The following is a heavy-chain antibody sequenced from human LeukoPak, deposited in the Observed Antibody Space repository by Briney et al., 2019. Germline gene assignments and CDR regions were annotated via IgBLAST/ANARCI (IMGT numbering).Heavy chain of an antibody. J-gene: IGHJ4*02. D-gene: IGHD3-10*01. V-gene: IGHV4-34*01. CDR2: IHNSGTT. CDR1: GGPFSGYF. Sequence: SETLSLTCAVSGGPFSGYFWSWIRQSSGKGLEWIGEIHNSGTTNYNPSLNSRVTISEDTSKNQFYLNLSSVTAADTAVYYCARRYYYNLGSFPFDFWGQGTLVTASS. CDR3: ARRYYYNLGSFPFDF.